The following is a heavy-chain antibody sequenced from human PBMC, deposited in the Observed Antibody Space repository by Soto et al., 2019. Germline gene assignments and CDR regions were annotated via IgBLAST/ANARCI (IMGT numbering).Heavy chain of an antibody. Sequence: GGSLRLSCAASGFTFSNAWMNWVRQAPGKGLEWVGRIKSKTDGGTTDYAAPVKGRFTISRDDSKNTLYLQMNSLKTEDTAMYYCTTGTLDNRSHGDIYYYYYGMDVWGQGTTVTVSS. CDR3: TTGTLDNRSHGDIYYYYYGMDV. CDR1: GFTFSNAW. CDR2: IKSKTDGGTT. J-gene: IGHJ6*02. V-gene: IGHV3-15*07. D-gene: IGHD1-1*01.